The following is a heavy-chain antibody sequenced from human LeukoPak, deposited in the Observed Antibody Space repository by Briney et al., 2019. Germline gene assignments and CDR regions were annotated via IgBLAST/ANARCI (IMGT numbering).Heavy chain of an antibody. V-gene: IGHV3-30*03. CDR1: GFTFSSYG. Sequence: GGSLRLSCAASGFTFSSYGMHWVRQAPGKGLEWVAVISYDGSNKYYADSVKGRFTISRDNSKNTLYLQMNSLRAEDTAVYYCARDPHYDVLTGYFRPPDYWGQGALVSVSS. CDR3: ARDPHYDVLTGYFRPPDY. CDR2: ISYDGSNK. D-gene: IGHD3-9*01. J-gene: IGHJ4*02.